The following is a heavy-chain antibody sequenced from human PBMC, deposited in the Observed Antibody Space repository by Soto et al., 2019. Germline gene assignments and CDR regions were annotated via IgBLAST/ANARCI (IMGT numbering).Heavy chain of an antibody. D-gene: IGHD3-22*01. CDR3: AREGASGSHMGY. V-gene: IGHV1-69*01. CDR1: GGTFSSYA. J-gene: IGHJ4*02. CDR2: IIPIFGTA. Sequence: QVQLVQSGAEVKKPGSSVKVSCKASGGTFSSYAISWVRQAPGQGLEWMGGIIPIFGTANYAQKFQGRVTITADESTRTAYMELRSLRSEDTAVYYFAREGASGSHMGYWGQGTLVTGSS.